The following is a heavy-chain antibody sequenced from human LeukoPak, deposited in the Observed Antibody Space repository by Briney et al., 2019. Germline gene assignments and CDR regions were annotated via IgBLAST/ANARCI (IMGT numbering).Heavy chain of an antibody. J-gene: IGHJ4*02. D-gene: IGHD3-22*01. CDR1: GGSISSSNW. V-gene: IGHV4-4*02. Sequence: SETLSLTCAVSGGSISSSNWWSWVRQPPGKGLEWIGEIYHSGSTNYNPSLKSRVTISVDTSKNQFSLKLSSVTAADTAVYYCARKRLLRNFDYWGQGTLVTVSS. CDR3: ARKRLLRNFDY. CDR2: IYHSGST.